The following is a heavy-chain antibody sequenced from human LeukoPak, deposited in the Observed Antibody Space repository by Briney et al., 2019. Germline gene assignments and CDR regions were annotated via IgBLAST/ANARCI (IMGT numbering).Heavy chain of an antibody. Sequence: SQTLSLTCAISGDSVSSNSATWNWIRQSPSRGLEWLGRTYYRSKWYNDYAISVKSRIIITPDTSKNQFSLQLNSVTPEDTAVYFCARHLDAYEFLDYWGQGTLVTVSA. D-gene: IGHD3-3*01. CDR2: TYYRSKWYN. CDR1: GDSVSSNSAT. V-gene: IGHV6-1*01. J-gene: IGHJ4*02. CDR3: ARHLDAYEFLDY.